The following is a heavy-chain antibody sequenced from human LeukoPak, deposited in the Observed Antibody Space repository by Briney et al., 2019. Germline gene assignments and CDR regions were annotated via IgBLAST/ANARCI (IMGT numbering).Heavy chain of an antibody. CDR3: ARLIRAVSDH. CDR2: IYCGNT. V-gene: IGHV4-39*02. J-gene: IGHJ1*01. CDR1: GGSITTSGHY. D-gene: IGHD4-11*01. Sequence: SETLSLTCTVSGGSITTSGHYWGWIRQSPGKGLEWIGSIYCGNTYFNPSLQSRVTMSVDTSKNHFSLKLSSVTAADTAVYYCARLIRAVSDHWGQGTLVTVSS.